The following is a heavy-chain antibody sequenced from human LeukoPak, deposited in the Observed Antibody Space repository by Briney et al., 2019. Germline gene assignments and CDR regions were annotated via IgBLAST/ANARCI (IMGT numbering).Heavy chain of an antibody. CDR2: ISGSGGST. V-gene: IGHV3-23*01. Sequence: GGSLRLSCAASGFTFSSYAMSWVRKAPGKGLEWVSVISGSGGSTYYADSVKGRFPISRDNSKNTLYLQMNSLGAEDTALYYCARASRSTYYAAYDMDVWGQGTTVTVSS. CDR3: ARASRSTYYAAYDMDV. D-gene: IGHD3-3*01. J-gene: IGHJ6*02. CDR1: GFTFSSYA.